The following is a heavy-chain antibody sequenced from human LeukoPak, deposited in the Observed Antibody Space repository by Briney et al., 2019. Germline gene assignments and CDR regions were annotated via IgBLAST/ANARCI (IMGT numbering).Heavy chain of an antibody. CDR3: ARKGRWELREDWFDP. Sequence: PSETLSLTCTVSGYSISSGYYWGWIRQPPGKGLEWIGSIYHSGSTYYNPSLKSRVTISVDTSKNQFSLKLSSVTAADTAVYYCARKGRWELREDWFDPWGQGTLVTVSS. CDR1: GYSISSGYY. V-gene: IGHV4-38-2*02. J-gene: IGHJ5*02. D-gene: IGHD1-26*01. CDR2: IYHSGST.